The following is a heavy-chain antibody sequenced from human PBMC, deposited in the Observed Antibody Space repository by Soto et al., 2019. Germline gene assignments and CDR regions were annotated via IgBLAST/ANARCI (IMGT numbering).Heavy chain of an antibody. J-gene: IGHJ4*02. D-gene: IGHD2-15*01. CDR3: SRRACSGGSCYSDY. CDR1: GFTFSGSA. V-gene: IGHV3-73*01. CDR2: IRSKANSYAT. Sequence: GSLRLSCAASGFTFSGSAMHWVRQASGKGLEWVGRIRSKANSYATAYAASVKGRFTISRDDSKNTAYLQMNSLKTEDTAVYFCSRRACSGGSCYSDYWGQGTLVTVSS.